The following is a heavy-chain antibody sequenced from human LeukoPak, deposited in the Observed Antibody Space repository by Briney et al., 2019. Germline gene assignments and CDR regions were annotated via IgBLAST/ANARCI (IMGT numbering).Heavy chain of an antibody. V-gene: IGHV3-30*02. J-gene: IGHJ4*02. CDR1: GFTFNSYG. CDR3: AKVVSGYCATTSCPPDF. CDR2: IRRDGNNK. Sequence: GGSLRLSCAVSGFTFNSYGMNWVRQAPGKGLEWVTFIRRDGNNKNYADSVKGRFTISRDDSKNTLYLQMNSLRPEDTAVYYCAKVVSGYCATTSCPPDFWGQGTLVTVPS. D-gene: IGHD2-2*01.